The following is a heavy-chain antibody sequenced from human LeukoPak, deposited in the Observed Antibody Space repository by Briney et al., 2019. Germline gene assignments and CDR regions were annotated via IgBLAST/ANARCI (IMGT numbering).Heavy chain of an antibody. CDR1: GFDFSTYA. J-gene: IGHJ4*02. D-gene: IGHD5-12*01. CDR3: SRDRLGGLDY. CDR2: ISTMSNYI. Sequence: PGGSLRLSCAASGFDFSTYAINWVRQAPGKGLEWVSSISTMSNYIFYGDSVKGQFTISRDNAKNSVYLQMNSLRPEDTAVYYCSRDRLGGLDYWGQGTLVTVSS. V-gene: IGHV3-21*01.